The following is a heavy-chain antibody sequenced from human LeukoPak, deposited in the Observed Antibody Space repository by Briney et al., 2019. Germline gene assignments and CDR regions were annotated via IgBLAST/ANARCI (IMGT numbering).Heavy chain of an antibody. V-gene: IGHV3-21*01. Sequence: GGSLRLSCEASGFTFSKYSMNWVRQAPGKGLEWVSSISTASSYTSYADSVKGRFTISRDNAKNSVFLQMDSLRAEDTAVYYCARVTYYYDSSGTGNYWGQGTLVTVSS. D-gene: IGHD3-22*01. CDR1: GFTFSKYS. CDR3: ARVTYYYDSSGTGNY. CDR2: ISTASSYT. J-gene: IGHJ4*02.